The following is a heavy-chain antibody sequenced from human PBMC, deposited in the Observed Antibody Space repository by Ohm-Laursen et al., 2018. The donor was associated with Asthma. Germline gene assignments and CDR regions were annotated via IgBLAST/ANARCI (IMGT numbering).Heavy chain of an antibody. Sequence: GSLRLSCSASGFTFRSYTMHWVRQAPGKGLDYVSSMNGNGDTTHYADSVKGRSTISRDNSKNTLYLQMSSLRAEDTAVYHCIKDLSGTYSFDYWGQGALVTVSS. D-gene: IGHD1-26*01. J-gene: IGHJ4*02. CDR2: MNGNGDTT. CDR1: GFTFRSYT. CDR3: IKDLSGTYSFDY. V-gene: IGHV3-64D*08.